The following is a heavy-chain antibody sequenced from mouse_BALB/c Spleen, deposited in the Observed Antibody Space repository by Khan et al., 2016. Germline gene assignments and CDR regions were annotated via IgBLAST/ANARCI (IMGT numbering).Heavy chain of an antibody. CDR3: ARDYYGSSFDY. V-gene: IGHV7-3*02. CDR1: GFTFTDYY. D-gene: IGHD1-1*01. J-gene: IGHJ2*01. CDR2: IRNKANGYTT. Sequence: LFYSGGGLVQPGGSLRLSCATSGFTFTDYYMSWVRQPPGKALEWLGFIRNKANGYTTEYSASVKGRFTISRDNSQSILYLQMNTLRAEDSATYYCARDYYGSSFDYWGQGTTLTVSS.